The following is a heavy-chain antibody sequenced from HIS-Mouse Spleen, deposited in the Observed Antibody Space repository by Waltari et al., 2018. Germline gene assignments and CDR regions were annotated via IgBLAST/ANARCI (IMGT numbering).Heavy chain of an antibody. V-gene: IGHV4-39*07. CDR1: GGSISSSSYY. CDR3: AREIPYSSSWYDWYFDL. D-gene: IGHD6-13*01. J-gene: IGHJ2*01. Sequence: QLQLQESGPGLVKPSETLSLTCTVSGGSISSSSYYWGWIRQPPGKGLEWIGGIYYSGRTYYTPSLKGRVTISVDTSKTQFSRKLSSVTAADTAVYYCAREIPYSSSWYDWYFDLWGRGTLVTVSS. CDR2: IYYSGRT.